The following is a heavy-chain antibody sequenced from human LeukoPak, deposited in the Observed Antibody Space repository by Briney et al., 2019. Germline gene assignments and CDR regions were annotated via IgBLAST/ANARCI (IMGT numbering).Heavy chain of an antibody. Sequence: PGGTLRLSCAASGFTFSSYGMSWARQAPGKGLEWVSAISGSGGSTYYADSVKGRFTISRDNSKNTLYLQMNSLRAEDTAVYYCAKGGYNYRYYFDYWGQGTLVTVSS. J-gene: IGHJ4*02. V-gene: IGHV3-23*01. D-gene: IGHD5-24*01. CDR2: ISGSGGST. CDR1: GFTFSSYG. CDR3: AKGGYNYRYYFDY.